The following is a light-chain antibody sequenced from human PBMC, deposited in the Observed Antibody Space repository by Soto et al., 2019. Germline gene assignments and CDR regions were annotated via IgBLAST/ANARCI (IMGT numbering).Light chain of an antibody. Sequence: EIVMTQSPATLSVSPGERVSLSCWASQTIYDKLAWYQQKPGQTPRLLIYDASTRATGIPGSFSGSGSGTEFTLTISSLQSEDFAVYYCQQYNRWPLTFGGGTRWIS. CDR2: DAS. CDR3: QQYNRWPLT. J-gene: IGKJ4*01. V-gene: IGKV3-15*01. CDR1: QTIYDK.